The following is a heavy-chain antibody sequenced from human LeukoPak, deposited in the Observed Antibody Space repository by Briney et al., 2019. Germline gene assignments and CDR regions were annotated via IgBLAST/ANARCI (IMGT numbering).Heavy chain of an antibody. V-gene: IGHV4-34*01. CDR1: GGSFSGYY. J-gene: IGHJ4*02. Sequence: MPSETLSLTCAVYGGSFSGYYWSWIRQPPGKGLEWIGEINHSGSTNYNPSLKSRVTISVDTSKNQFSLKLSSVTAADTAVYYCAREASDYWGQGTLVTVSS. CDR2: INHSGST. CDR3: AREASDY.